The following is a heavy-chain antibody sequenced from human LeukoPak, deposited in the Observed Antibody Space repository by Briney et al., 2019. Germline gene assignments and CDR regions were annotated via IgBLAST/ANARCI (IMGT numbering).Heavy chain of an antibody. CDR2: INHSGST. V-gene: IGHV4-34*01. Sequence: PSETLSLTCAVYGGSFSGYYWSWIRQPPGKGLGWIGEINHSGSTNYNPSLKSRVTISVDTSKNQFSLKLSSVTAADTAVYYCARGPDYYDSSDGMDVWGQGTTVTVSS. J-gene: IGHJ6*02. CDR1: GGSFSGYY. D-gene: IGHD3-22*01. CDR3: ARGPDYYDSSDGMDV.